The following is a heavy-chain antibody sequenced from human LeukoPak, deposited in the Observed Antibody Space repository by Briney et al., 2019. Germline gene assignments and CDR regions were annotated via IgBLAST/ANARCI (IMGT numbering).Heavy chain of an antibody. CDR1: GFTFSSYA. V-gene: IGHV3-23*01. CDR3: AEDPRSIAALGEDY. D-gene: IGHD6-6*01. CDR2: IGGSGGST. Sequence: GGSLRLSCAASGFTFSSYAMSWVRQAPGKGLEWVPAIGGSGGSTYYADSVKGRFTISRDNSKNTLYLQMNSLRAEDTAVYYCAEDPRSIAALGEDYWGQGTLVTVSS. J-gene: IGHJ4*02.